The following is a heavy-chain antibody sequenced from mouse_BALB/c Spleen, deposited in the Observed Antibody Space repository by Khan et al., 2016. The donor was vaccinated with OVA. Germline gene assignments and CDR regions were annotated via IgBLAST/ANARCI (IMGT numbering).Heavy chain of an antibody. Sequence: QVQLKESGPELVKPGALVKISCKASDYTFTSYDINWVKQRPGKGLEWIGWIYPGDGSTKYNENFKGKATLTVDKSSSTAHMQVSSMTSENSAVYCCARRNWYGYYFDYWGQGTTLTVSS. CDR3: ARRNWYGYYFDY. D-gene: IGHD4-1*01. CDR1: DYTFTSYD. J-gene: IGHJ2*01. CDR2: IYPGDGST. V-gene: IGHV1S56*01.